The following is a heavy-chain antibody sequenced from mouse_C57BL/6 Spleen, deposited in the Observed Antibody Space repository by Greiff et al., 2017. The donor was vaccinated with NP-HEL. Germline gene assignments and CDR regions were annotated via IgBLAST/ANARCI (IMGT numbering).Heavy chain of an antibody. V-gene: IGHV1-42*01. CDR3: ARVKFGNYVWFAY. Sequence: EVKLQQSGPELVKPGASVKISCKASGYSFTGYYMNWVKQSPEKSLEWIGEINPSTGGTTYNQKFKAKATLTVDKSSSTAYMQLKSLTSEDSAVYYCARVKFGNYVWFAYWGQGTLVTVSA. CDR2: INPSTGGT. J-gene: IGHJ3*01. CDR1: GYSFTGYY. D-gene: IGHD2-1*01.